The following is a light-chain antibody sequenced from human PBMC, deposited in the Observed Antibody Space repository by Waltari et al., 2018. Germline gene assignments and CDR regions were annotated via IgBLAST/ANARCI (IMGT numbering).Light chain of an antibody. V-gene: IGLV2-8*01. CDR2: EVT. J-gene: IGLJ3*02. Sequence: QSALTQPPSAYGSPGQSVTISCTGSSSDVGNYKYVSWYQQQPGKAPKLMIYEVTKRPSGVPGRCAGSKSGNTASLTVSGLQAEDEADYYGSSYAGSNNLRFGGGTKGTVL. CDR1: SSDVGNYKY. CDR3: SSYAGSNNLR.